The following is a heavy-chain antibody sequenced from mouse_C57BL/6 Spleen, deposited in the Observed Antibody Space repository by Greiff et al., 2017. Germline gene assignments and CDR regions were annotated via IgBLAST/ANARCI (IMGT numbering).Heavy chain of an antibody. CDR3: TRVEDYMGAMDY. Sequence: EVKLVESGEGLVKPGGSLKLSCAASGFTFSSYAMSWVRQTPEKRLEWVAYISSGGDYTYYADTVKGRFTISRDNARNTLYLQMSSLKSEDTAMYYYTRVEDYMGAMDYWGQGTSVTVSS. CDR1: GFTFSSYA. V-gene: IGHV5-9-1*02. J-gene: IGHJ4*01. D-gene: IGHD2-12*01. CDR2: ISSGGDYT.